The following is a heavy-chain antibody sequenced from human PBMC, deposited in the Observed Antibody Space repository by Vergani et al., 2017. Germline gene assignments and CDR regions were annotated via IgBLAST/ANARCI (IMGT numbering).Heavy chain of an antibody. CDR3: AQRGGGYYSGGKVHPLRTAFDV. V-gene: IGHV4-61*02. CDR1: GWSTSAGYYF. J-gene: IGHJ3*01. D-gene: IGHD2-15*01. Sequence: QVQLQASGPGRVKPSQTLSLTCTMSGWSTSAGYYFWSWIRQPAGKGLEWLGHISASGNASHSPSLKTRVSMSVDTSKNQFSLTVTSVTAADTAIYFCAQRGGGYYSGGKVHPLRTAFDVWGHGTVVTVSS. CDR2: ISASGNA.